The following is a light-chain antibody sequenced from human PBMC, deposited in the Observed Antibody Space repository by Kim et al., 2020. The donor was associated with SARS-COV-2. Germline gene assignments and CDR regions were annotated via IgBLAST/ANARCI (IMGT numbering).Light chain of an antibody. CDR1: QSMSSY. CDR2: AAS. Sequence: DIQMTQSPSSLSASVGDRVTITCWASQSMSSYLSWYQQKPGKASKLLIYAASSLQSGVPSRFSGSGSGTDFTLTISSLQPEDFATYYCKQSYSTPYTFGEGTKLEI. J-gene: IGKJ2*01. CDR3: KQSYSTPYT. V-gene: IGKV1-39*01.